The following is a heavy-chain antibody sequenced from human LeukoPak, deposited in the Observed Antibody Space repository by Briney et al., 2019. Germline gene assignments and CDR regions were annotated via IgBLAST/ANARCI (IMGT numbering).Heavy chain of an antibody. D-gene: IGHD1-26*01. Sequence: GASVKVSCKASGYTFTSYAMHWVRQASGQRLEWMGWINAGNGNTKYSQKFQGRVTITRDTSAGTAYMELSSLRSEDTAVYYCARDRVGAIGRSWGQGTLVTVSS. J-gene: IGHJ5*02. CDR1: GYTFTSYA. CDR3: ARDRVGAIGRS. CDR2: INAGNGNT. V-gene: IGHV1-3*01.